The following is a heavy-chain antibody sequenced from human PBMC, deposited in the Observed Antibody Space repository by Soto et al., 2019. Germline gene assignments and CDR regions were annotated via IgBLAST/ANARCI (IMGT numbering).Heavy chain of an antibody. CDR3: ASGSGNPDAFDI. D-gene: IGHD3-10*01. J-gene: IGHJ3*02. Sequence: SGPTLVNPTQTLTLTCTFSGFSLSTSGVGVGWIRQPPGKDLEWLALIYWNDDKRYSPSLKSRLTITKDTSKNQVVLTMTNMDPVDTATYYCASGSGNPDAFDIWVQGTMVTVSS. CDR2: IYWNDDK. CDR1: GFSLSTSGVG. V-gene: IGHV2-5*01.